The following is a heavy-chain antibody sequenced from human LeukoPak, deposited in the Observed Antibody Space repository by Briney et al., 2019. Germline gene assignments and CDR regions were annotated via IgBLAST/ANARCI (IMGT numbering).Heavy chain of an antibody. CDR2: IYYSGST. D-gene: IGHD6-19*01. Sequence: SETLSLTCTVSGGSISSSSYYWGWIRQPPGKGLEWIGSIYYSGSTYYNPSLKSRVTISVDTSKKQFSLKLSSVTAADAAVYYCAGGHYSSGWYGGYWGQGTLVTVSS. CDR3: AGGHYSSGWYGGY. J-gene: IGHJ4*02. V-gene: IGHV4-39*07. CDR1: GGSISSSSYY.